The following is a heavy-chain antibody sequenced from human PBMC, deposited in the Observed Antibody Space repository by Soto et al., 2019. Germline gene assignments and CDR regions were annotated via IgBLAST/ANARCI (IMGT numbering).Heavy chain of an antibody. CDR3: DRDHCSSTSCRWYYYYYMDV. V-gene: IGHV1-46*03. CDR2: INPSGGST. D-gene: IGHD2-2*01. CDR1: GYTFTSYY. Sequence: PSVKVSCKASGYTFTSYYMHWVRQAPGQGLEWMGIINPSGGSTSYAQKFQGRVTMTRDTSTSTVYMELSSLRSEDTAVYYCDRDHCSSTSCRWYYYYYMDVWGKGTTVTVSS. J-gene: IGHJ6*03.